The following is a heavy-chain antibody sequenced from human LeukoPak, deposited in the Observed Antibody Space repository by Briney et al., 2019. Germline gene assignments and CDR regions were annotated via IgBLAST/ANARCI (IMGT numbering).Heavy chain of an antibody. D-gene: IGHD2-21*02. J-gene: IGHJ4*02. CDR3: AKRNQVYCGGGCAVDY. CDR2: ISGSGGST. V-gene: IGHV3-23*01. Sequence: PGGSLRLSCAASGFTFSSYAMSWVRQAPGKGLEWVSAISGSGGSTYYADSVKGRFTISRDNSKNTLYLQMNSLRAEDTAVYYCAKRNQVYCGGGCAVDYWGQGTLVTVSS. CDR1: GFTFSSYA.